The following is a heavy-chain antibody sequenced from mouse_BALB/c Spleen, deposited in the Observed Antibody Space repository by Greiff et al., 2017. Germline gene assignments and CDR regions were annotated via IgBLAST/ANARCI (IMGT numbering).Heavy chain of an antibody. D-gene: IGHD1-1*01. CDR1: GYTFTSYY. CDR3: TRHYYGSYWYFDV. CDR2: INPSNGGT. Sequence: VQLQQSGAELVKPGASVKLSCKASGYTFTSYYMYWVKQRPGQGLEWIGEINPSNGGTNFNEKFKSKATLTVDKSSRTAYMQLSSLTSEDSAVYYCTRHYYGSYWYFDVWGAGTTVTVSS. V-gene: IGHV1S81*02. J-gene: IGHJ1*01.